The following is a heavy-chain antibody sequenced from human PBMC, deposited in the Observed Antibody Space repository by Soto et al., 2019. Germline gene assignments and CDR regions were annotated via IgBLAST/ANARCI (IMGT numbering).Heavy chain of an antibody. D-gene: IGHD6-13*01. CDR2: ISAYNGNT. V-gene: IGHV1-18*04. CDR3: ARAAGTGIWYYGMDV. J-gene: IGHJ6*02. CDR1: GYTFTSYG. Sequence: ASVKVSCKASGYTFTSYGISWVRQAPGQGLEWMGWISAYNGNTNYAQKLQGRVTMTTDTSTSTAYMELRSLRSDDTAVYYCARAAGTGIWYYGMDVWGQGTTVTVSS.